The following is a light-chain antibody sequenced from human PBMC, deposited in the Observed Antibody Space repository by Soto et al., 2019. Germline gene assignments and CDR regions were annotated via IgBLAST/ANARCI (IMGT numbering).Light chain of an antibody. CDR1: QSVSSSY. CDR3: QQYGSSPPFT. J-gene: IGKJ3*01. Sequence: EIVWTQSPGTLSLSPGERATLSCRASQSVSSSYLGWYQQKPGQAPRLLIYGASSRATGIPDRFSGSGSGTDFTLTISRLEPEDFAVYYCQQYGSSPPFTFGPGTKVDIK. CDR2: GAS. V-gene: IGKV3-20*01.